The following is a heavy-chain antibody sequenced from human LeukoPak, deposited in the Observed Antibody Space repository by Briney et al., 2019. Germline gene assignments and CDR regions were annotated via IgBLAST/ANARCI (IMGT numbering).Heavy chain of an antibody. CDR1: GFTLSDHY. V-gene: IGHV3-72*01. CDR3: ARGSDSSFWRAIDY. D-gene: IGHD6-19*01. CDR2: SRNKVNSHST. J-gene: IGHJ4*02. Sequence: GGSLRLSCATSGFTLSDHYIDWVRQAPGRGLEWVGRSRNKVNSHSTEYAPSVEGRFSMSSDESGNSVDLQMNSLKIEDMAVYYCARGSDSSFWRAIDYWGQGILVTVSS.